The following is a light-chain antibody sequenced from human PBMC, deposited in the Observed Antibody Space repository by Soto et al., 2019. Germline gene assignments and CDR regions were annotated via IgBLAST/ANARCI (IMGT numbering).Light chain of an antibody. CDR3: QVWHSASDHLV. CDR2: DNS. J-gene: IGLJ3*02. V-gene: IGLV3-21*02. CDR1: NFGRKT. Sequence: SYLLTQPPSVSVAPGQTARITCGGANFGRKTVHWYQQKAGQAPRLVVSDNSDRPSGIPERFSGSNSEDTATLTISRVEAGDEADYYCQVWHSASDHLVFGGGTKVTVL.